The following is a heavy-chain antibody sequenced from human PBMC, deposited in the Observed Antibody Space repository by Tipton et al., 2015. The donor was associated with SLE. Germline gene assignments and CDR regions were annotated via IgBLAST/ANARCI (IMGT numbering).Heavy chain of an antibody. D-gene: IGHD5-12*01. CDR1: GFTFDDYA. J-gene: IGHJ6*02. CDR2: FSWNSGSL. Sequence: RSLRLSCAASGFTFDDYAMHWVRQAPGKGLEWVSGFSWNSGSLGYADSVKGRFTISRDNAKNSLYLQMNSLRAEDTALYYCAKQLEGGYAFHGMDVWGQGP. CDR3: AKQLEGGYAFHGMDV. V-gene: IGHV3-9*01.